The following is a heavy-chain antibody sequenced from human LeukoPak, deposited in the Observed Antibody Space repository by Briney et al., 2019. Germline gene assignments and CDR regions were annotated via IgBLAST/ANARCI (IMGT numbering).Heavy chain of an antibody. CDR1: GVSLSDSY. CDR3: ATNAPLVPSTFDS. Sequence: PSETLSLTCSVSGVSLSDSYWSWIRQSPGKAMEWIGYVSDRGGASYNPSLKGRVTISPDASKNQFSLKLNSVTAADTAVYYCATNAPLVPSTFDSWGRGTLVTVSS. V-gene: IGHV4-59*12. J-gene: IGHJ4*02. D-gene: IGHD6-6*01. CDR2: VSDRGGA.